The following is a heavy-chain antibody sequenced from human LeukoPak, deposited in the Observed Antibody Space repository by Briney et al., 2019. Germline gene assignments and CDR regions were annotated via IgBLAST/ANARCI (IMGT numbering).Heavy chain of an antibody. Sequence: PSETLSLTCTVSGGSISSYYWSWIRQPPGKGLEWIGYIYYSGSTNYKPSLESRVTISVDTSKNQFSLKLSSVTAADTAVYYCARETSQKGAHYTDVWGKGTTVTISS. D-gene: IGHD3-16*01. CDR2: IYYSGST. CDR1: GGSISSYY. CDR3: ARETSQKGAHYTDV. J-gene: IGHJ6*03. V-gene: IGHV4-59*01.